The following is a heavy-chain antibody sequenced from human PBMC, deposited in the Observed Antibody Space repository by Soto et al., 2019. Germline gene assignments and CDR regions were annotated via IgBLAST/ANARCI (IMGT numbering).Heavy chain of an antibody. CDR2: ISGSGSIK. CDR3: AKANRVSYGTYGYEYDY. J-gene: IGHJ4*01. Sequence: GGSLRLSCAPSGFTFGSYAMSWVRQAPGKGLEWVSDISGSGSIKHYADSVKGRFTISRDKSKNTLYLQMDSLRAEDTAVYYWAKANRVSYGTYGYEYDYWGHGTLVTVSS. CDR1: GFTFGSYA. V-gene: IGHV3-23*01. D-gene: IGHD3-10*01.